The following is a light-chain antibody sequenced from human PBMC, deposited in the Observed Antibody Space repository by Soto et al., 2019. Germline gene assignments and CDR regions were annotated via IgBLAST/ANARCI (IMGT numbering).Light chain of an antibody. J-gene: IGLJ3*02. CDR1: SSNFAVNT. CDR2: SNN. CDR3: STWDDSLNGPV. Sequence: QSVLTQPPSASGTPGVRVTMSCSGSSSNFAVNTVNWYQQVPGTAPKLLIYSNNQRPSGVPDRFSASKSVTSASLAISGLQSEDEAEYFCSTWDDSLNGPVFGGGTQVTVL. V-gene: IGLV1-44*01.